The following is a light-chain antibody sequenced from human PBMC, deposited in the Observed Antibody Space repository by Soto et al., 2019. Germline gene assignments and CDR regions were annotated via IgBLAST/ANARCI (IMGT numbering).Light chain of an antibody. V-gene: IGKV1-5*01. CDR1: QSINRW. CDR3: LQDHDDSWT. J-gene: IGKJ1*01. CDR2: AAS. Sequence: DIQMTQSPSTLSASVGDRVTITCRASQSINRWLAWYQQKPGKAPTLLIYAASNLQSGVPSRFRGSRSGTEFTLTVSSLQPEDFATYYCLQDHDDSWTFGQGTKVDIK.